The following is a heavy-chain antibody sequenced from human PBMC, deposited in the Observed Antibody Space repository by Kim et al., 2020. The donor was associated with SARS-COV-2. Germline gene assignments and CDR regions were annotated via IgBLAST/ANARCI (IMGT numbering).Heavy chain of an antibody. V-gene: IGHV4-30-4*01. CDR1: GGSISSGDYY. D-gene: IGHD3-22*01. Sequence: SETLSLTCTVSGGSISSGDYYWSWIRQPPGKGLEWIGYIYYSGSTYYNPSLKSRVTISVDTSKNQFSLKLSSVTAADTAVYYCARHYDSSGYYYAPYYYYYGMDVWGQGTTVTVSS. J-gene: IGHJ6*02. CDR2: IYYSGST. CDR3: ARHYDSSGYYYAPYYYYYGMDV.